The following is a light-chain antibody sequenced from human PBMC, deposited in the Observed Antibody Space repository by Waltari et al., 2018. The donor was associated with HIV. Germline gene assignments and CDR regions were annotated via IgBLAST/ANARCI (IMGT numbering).Light chain of an antibody. Sequence: EIVLTQSPVTLSLSPGERATLSCRASQSISSYLAWYQQKHGQAPRLLIYDASNRATGIPARFSGSGSGTDFSLTISSLEPEDVAVYYCQQRSNWPRLTFGGGTKVEIK. CDR3: QQRSNWPRLT. CDR1: QSISSY. V-gene: IGKV3-11*01. CDR2: DAS. J-gene: IGKJ4*01.